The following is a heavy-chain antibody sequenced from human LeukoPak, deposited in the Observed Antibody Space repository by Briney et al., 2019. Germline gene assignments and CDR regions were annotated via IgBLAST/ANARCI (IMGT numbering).Heavy chain of an antibody. V-gene: IGHV4-59*01. CDR3: ARDFQYSGYDSGFDY. Sequence: PSETLSLTCTVSGGSISSYYWSWIRQPPGKGLEWIGYIYYSGSTNYNPSLKSRVTISVDTSKNQFSLKLSSVTAADTAVYYCARDFQYSGYDSGFDYWGQGTLVTVSS. J-gene: IGHJ4*02. CDR1: GGSISSYY. D-gene: IGHD5-12*01. CDR2: IYYSGST.